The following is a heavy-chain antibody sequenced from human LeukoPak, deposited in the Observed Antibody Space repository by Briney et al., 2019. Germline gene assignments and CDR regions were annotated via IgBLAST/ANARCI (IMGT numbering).Heavy chain of an antibody. J-gene: IGHJ5*02. CDR3: ASGRDGYNS. Sequence: SETLSLTCAVYGGSFSGYYWSWIRQPPGKGLEWIGEINHSGSTNYNPSLKSRVTISVDTSKNQFSLKLSSVTAADTAVYYCASGRDGYNSWGQETLVTVSS. V-gene: IGHV4-34*01. CDR1: GGSFSGYY. CDR2: INHSGST. D-gene: IGHD5-24*01.